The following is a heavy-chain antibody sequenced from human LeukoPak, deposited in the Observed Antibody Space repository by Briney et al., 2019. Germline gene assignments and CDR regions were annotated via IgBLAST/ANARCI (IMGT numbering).Heavy chain of an antibody. V-gene: IGHV3-48*01. CDR2: ISSSSSTI. J-gene: IGHJ4*02. Sequence: PGGSLRLSCAASGFTFSSYSMNWVRQAPGKGLEWVSYISSSSSTIYYADSVKGRFTISRDNAKNSLYLQMNSLRAEDTAVYYCARDTLYYYDSSGYYPRIFDYWGQGSLVTVSS. D-gene: IGHD3-22*01. CDR3: ARDTLYYYDSSGYYPRIFDY. CDR1: GFTFSSYS.